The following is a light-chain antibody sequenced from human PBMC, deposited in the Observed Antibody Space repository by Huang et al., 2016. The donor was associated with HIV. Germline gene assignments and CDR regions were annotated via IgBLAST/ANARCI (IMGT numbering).Light chain of an antibody. CDR1: QCVSSSY. V-gene: IGKV3-20*01. CDR3: QHYSNSPFT. Sequence: EIVLTQSPGTLSLSPGERATLSCRASQCVSSSYIAWYQQKPGQAPRLLFYGASSRATGIPDRCSASGSGTDFTLTISRLEPEDFAVYYCQHYSNSPFTFGPGTKVDLK. CDR2: GAS. J-gene: IGKJ3*01.